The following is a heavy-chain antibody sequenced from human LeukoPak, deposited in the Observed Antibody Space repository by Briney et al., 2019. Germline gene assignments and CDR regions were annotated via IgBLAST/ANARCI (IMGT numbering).Heavy chain of an antibody. V-gene: IGHV3-7*03. CDR3: AKSQGSSGWSSDY. CDR1: GFTFTTSW. J-gene: IGHJ4*02. Sequence: PGGSLRLSCAASGFTFTTSWMTWVRQAPGKGLEWVANIKKDGSEKYYADSVRGRFTISRDNAKNSLYLQVNSLRAEDTAVYYCAKSQGSSGWSSDYWGQGTLVTVS. D-gene: IGHD6-19*01. CDR2: IKKDGSEK.